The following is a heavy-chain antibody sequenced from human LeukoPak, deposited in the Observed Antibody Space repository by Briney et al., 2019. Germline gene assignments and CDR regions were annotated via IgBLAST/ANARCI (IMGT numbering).Heavy chain of an antibody. CDR3: AKVPTSYYFDY. V-gene: IGHV3-23*01. J-gene: IGHJ4*02. CDR2: ISGSGGNT. Sequence: PGGSLRLSCAASGFTFSSYAMSWVRQAPGKGLDWVSAISGSGGNTYYADSVKGRFTISRDNSKNTVYLQMNSLRAEDTAVYYCAKVPTSYYFDYWGQGTLVTVSS. CDR1: GFTFSSYA.